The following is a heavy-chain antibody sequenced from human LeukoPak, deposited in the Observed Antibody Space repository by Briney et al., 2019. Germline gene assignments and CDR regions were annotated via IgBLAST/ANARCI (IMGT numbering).Heavy chain of an antibody. D-gene: IGHD2-2*01. CDR1: GCTFTSYD. CDR2: MSPNSGNT. V-gene: IGHV1-8*01. CDR3: ARGGTGCSSTSCYDNWFDP. Sequence: ASVKVSCKASGCTFTSYDINWVRQATGQGLEWMGWMSPNSGNTGYAQKLQGRVTMTRNTSISTAYMELSSLRSEDTAVYYCARGGTGCSSTSCYDNWFDPWGQGTLVTVSS. J-gene: IGHJ5*02.